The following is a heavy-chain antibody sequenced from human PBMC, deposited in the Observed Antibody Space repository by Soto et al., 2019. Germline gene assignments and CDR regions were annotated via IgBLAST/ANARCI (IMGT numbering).Heavy chain of an antibody. CDR1: GFTFNTYS. D-gene: IGHD4-17*01. Sequence: QVQLEESGGGVVQPGRSLRLSCEASGFTFNTYSMHWVRQPPGKGLEWLAAIWYDGTQKYYADSVKGRFIISRDNSKKPLYLEMNSLRAEDTAVYYCVRAGGTTVTGLWHFDSWGQGTLVTVSS. CDR3: VRAGGTTVTGLWHFDS. V-gene: IGHV3-33*01. J-gene: IGHJ4*02. CDR2: IWYDGTQK.